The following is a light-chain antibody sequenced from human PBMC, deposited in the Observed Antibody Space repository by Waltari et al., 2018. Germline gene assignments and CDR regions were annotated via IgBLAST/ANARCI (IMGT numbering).Light chain of an antibody. Sequence: DIQMTQSPSTLSAQVGDRVTSTCRASQSVSNWLAWDQQKPGKATNLLIHKASSLESGVSSRFSGSESGTEFTLTISSLQPDDFATYYCQPYKDDPRTFGQGTEVEFK. CDR2: KAS. J-gene: IGKJ1*01. CDR1: QSVSNW. V-gene: IGKV1-5*03. CDR3: QPYKDDPRT.